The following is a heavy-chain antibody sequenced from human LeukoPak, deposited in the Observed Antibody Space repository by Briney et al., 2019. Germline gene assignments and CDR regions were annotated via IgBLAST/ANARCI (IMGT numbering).Heavy chain of an antibody. CDR3: TRHGSNSGSNPDY. CDR1: GFTFSGSA. J-gene: IGHJ4*02. CDR2: IRSKAYTYAT. Sequence: PGGSLRLSCAASGFTFSGSAMHWVRQASGKGLEWVGRIRSKAYTYATAYAASVKGRFTISRDDSKNMAYLQMNSLKTEDTAVYYCTRHGSNSGSNPDYWGQGTLVTVSS. D-gene: IGHD3-10*01. V-gene: IGHV3-73*01.